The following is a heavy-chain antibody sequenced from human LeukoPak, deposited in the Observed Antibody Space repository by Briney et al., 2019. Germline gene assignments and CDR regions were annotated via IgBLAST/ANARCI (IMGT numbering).Heavy chain of an antibody. D-gene: IGHD3-16*01. J-gene: IGHJ4*02. Sequence: SETLSLTCTVSGGSISSGGYYWRWIRQHPGKGLEWIGYIYYSGSTYYNPSLKSRVTISVDTSKNQFSLKLSSVTAADTAVYYCARGRSLRLGEFLGGDWGQGTLVTVSS. V-gene: IGHV4-31*03. CDR1: GGSISSGGYY. CDR3: ARGRSLRLGEFLGGD. CDR2: IYYSGST.